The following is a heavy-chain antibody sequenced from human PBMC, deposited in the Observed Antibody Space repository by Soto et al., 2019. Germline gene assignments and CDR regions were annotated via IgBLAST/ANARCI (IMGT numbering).Heavy chain of an antibody. Sequence: QVQLVESGGGVVQPGRSLRLSCAASGFTFSSYGMHWVRQAPGKGLEWVAVIWYDGSNKYYADSVKGRFTISRDNSKNTLYLQMNSLRAEDTAVYYCARPGNSDYFDYWGQGTLVTVSS. CDR2: IWYDGSNK. CDR1: GFTFSSYG. D-gene: IGHD1-26*01. CDR3: ARPGNSDYFDY. J-gene: IGHJ4*02. V-gene: IGHV3-33*01.